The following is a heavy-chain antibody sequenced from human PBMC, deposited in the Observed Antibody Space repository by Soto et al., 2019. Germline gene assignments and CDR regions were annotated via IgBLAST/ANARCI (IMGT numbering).Heavy chain of an antibody. CDR2: FYYSGST. J-gene: IGHJ6*02. Sequence: SETLSLTCTVSGGSISRYYWSWIRQPPGKGLEWIGYFYYSGSTNYNPSLKSRVTISVDTSKNQFSLKLSSVTAADTAVYYCARGLWGFYYYYGMDVWGQGTTVTVSS. CDR1: GGSISRYY. CDR3: ARGLWGFYYYYGMDV. V-gene: IGHV4-59*01. D-gene: IGHD3-16*01.